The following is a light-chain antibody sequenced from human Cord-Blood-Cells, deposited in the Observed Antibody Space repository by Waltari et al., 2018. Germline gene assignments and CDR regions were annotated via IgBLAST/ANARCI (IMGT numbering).Light chain of an antibody. CDR3: QQRSNWPPPMYT. CDR1: QSVSSY. J-gene: IGKJ2*01. Sequence: TLSCRASQSVSSYLAWYQQKPGQAPRLFIYDASNRATGITARFSGSGSGTDFTLTISSLEPEDFAVYYCQQRSNWPPPMYTFGQGTKLEIK. CDR2: DAS. V-gene: IGKV3-11*01.